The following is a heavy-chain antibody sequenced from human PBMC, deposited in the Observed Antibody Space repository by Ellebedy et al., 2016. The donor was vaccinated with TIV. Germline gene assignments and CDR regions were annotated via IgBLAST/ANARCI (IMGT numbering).Heavy chain of an antibody. Sequence: GESLKISCVTSGFTFSIYWMSWVRQAPGKGLEWVANTDHDGRVKFYVDSVEGRFTISRDNAKNSLYLQMNSLRAEDTAVYYCARRVAGKASFDYWGQGTLVTVSS. J-gene: IGHJ4*02. CDR2: TDHDGRVK. D-gene: IGHD6-19*01. V-gene: IGHV3-7*01. CDR3: ARRVAGKASFDY. CDR1: GFTFSIYW.